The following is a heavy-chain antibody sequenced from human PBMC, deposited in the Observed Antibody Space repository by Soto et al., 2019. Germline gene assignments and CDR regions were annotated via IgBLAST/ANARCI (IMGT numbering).Heavy chain of an antibody. D-gene: IGHD5-12*01. V-gene: IGHV1-69*13. CDR1: GGTFSSYA. J-gene: IGHJ5*02. CDR2: IIPIFGTA. Sequence: SVKVSCKASGGTFSSYAISWVRQAPGQGLEWMGGIIPIFGTANYAQKFQGRVTITADESTSTAYMELGSLRSEDTAVYYCASYSGSEGSNWFDPWGQGTLVTVSS. CDR3: ASYSGSEGSNWFDP.